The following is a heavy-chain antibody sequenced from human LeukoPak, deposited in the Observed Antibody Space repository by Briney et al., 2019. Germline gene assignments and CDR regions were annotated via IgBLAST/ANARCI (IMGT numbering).Heavy chain of an antibody. D-gene: IGHD4-17*01. Sequence: SQTLSLTCTVSGGSISSGDYYWSWIRQPPGKGLEWIGYIYYSGGTYYNPSLKSRVTISVDTSKNQFSPKLSSVTAADTAVYYCARDYGDYDGNYYYGMDVWGQGTTVTVSS. CDR2: IYYSGGT. CDR3: ARDYGDYDGNYYYGMDV. V-gene: IGHV4-30-4*01. CDR1: GGSISSGDYY. J-gene: IGHJ6*02.